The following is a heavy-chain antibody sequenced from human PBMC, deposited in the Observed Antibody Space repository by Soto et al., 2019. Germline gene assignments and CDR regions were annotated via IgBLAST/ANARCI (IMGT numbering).Heavy chain of an antibody. CDR2: IYSGGST. CDR3: ATYSSSWYGYYYYYYGIDV. J-gene: IGHJ6*02. CDR1: GFTVSSNY. V-gene: IGHV3-53*01. D-gene: IGHD6-13*01. Sequence: GGSLRLSCAASGFTVSSNYMSWVRQAPGKGLEWVSVIYSGGSTYYADSVKGRFTISRDNSKNTLYLQMNSLRAEDTAVYYCATYSSSWYGYYYYYYGIDVRGQGTTVTGSS.